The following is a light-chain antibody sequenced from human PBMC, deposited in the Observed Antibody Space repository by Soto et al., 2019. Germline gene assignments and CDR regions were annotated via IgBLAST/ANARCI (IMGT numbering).Light chain of an antibody. CDR2: EGS. CDR3: CSYAGSSTWV. J-gene: IGLJ7*01. V-gene: IGLV2-23*01. CDR1: SSDVGSYNL. Sequence: QSALTQPASVSGSPGQSITISCTGTSSDVGSYNLVSWYQQHPGKAPKLMIYEGSKRPSGVSNRFSGSESGNTASLTISGLQAEDEADHYCCSYAGSSTWVFGGGTQLTVL.